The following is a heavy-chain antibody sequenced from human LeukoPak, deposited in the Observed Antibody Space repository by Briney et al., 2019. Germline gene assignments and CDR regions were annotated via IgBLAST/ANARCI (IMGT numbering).Heavy chain of an antibody. CDR1: GGSFSGYY. J-gene: IGHJ4*02. Sequence: PSETLSLTCAVYGGSFSGYYWSWIRQPPGKGLEWIGEINHSGSTYYNASLQSRVTISIDTSKNQFSLRLSSVTAADTAMYYCAKSGGYGLIDYWGQGTLVTVSS. CDR2: INHSGST. CDR3: AKSGGYGLIDY. D-gene: IGHD1-26*01. V-gene: IGHV4-34*01.